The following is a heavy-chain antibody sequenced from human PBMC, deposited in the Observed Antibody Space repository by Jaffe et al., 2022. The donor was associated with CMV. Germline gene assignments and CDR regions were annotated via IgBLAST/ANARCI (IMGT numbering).Heavy chain of an antibody. Sequence: EVQLLESGGDLVQPGGSLRLSCATSGFSFSNYAMTWVRQTPGKGLEWVSTVDKNGADTYYADSVRGRFTVSRDNSKSMVFLQMNILRVDDSALYYCAKSQYFGGRGYFDFWGQGTPVTVTS. V-gene: IGHV3-23*01. CDR1: GFSFSNYA. D-gene: IGHD2-2*01. J-gene: IGHJ4*02. CDR2: VDKNGADT. CDR3: AKSQYFGGRGYFDF.